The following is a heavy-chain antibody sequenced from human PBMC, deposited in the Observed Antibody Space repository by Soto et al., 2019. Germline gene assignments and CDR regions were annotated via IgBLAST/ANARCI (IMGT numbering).Heavy chain of an antibody. V-gene: IGHV5-51*01. CDR1: GFRFTSYW. Sequence: GESLKISCKGSGFRFTSYWIAWVRQMPGKGLEWMGIIYPDDSDTRYSPSFQGQVTISADKSISTAYLQWSSLKASDTAMYYCARQYSSSSHAFDIWGQGTMVTVSS. J-gene: IGHJ3*02. CDR2: IYPDDSDT. CDR3: ARQYSSSSHAFDI. D-gene: IGHD6-6*01.